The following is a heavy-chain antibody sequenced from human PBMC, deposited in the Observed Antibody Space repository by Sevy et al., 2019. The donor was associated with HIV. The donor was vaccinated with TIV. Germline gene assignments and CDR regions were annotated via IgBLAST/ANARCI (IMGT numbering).Heavy chain of an antibody. V-gene: IGHV4-34*01. D-gene: IGHD3-22*01. CDR1: GGSFSGYY. J-gene: IGHJ5*02. Sequence: SETLSLTCAVYGGSFSGYYWSWIRQPPGKGLEWIGEINHSGSTNYNPSLKSRVTISVDTSKNQFSLKLSSVTAADTAVYYYARGQEYYYDSSGYYSLYNWFDPWGQGTLVTVSS. CDR2: INHSGST. CDR3: ARGQEYYYDSSGYYSLYNWFDP.